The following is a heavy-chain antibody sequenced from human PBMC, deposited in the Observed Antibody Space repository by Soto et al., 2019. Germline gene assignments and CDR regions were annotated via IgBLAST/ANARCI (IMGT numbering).Heavy chain of an antibody. CDR3: ASASITMVRGPTSDYYYYMDV. V-gene: IGHV3-48*01. CDR2: ISSSSSTI. D-gene: IGHD3-10*01. J-gene: IGHJ6*03. CDR1: GFPFSSYS. Sequence: PGGSLRLSCAASGFPFSSYSMNWVRRAPGKGLEGVSYISSSSSTIYYADSVKGRFTISRDNAKNSLYLQMNSLRAEDTAVYYCASASITMVRGPTSDYYYYMDVWGKGTTVTVSS.